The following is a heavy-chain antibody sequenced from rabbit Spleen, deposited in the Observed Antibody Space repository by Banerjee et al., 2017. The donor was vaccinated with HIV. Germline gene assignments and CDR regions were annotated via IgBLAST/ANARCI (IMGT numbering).Heavy chain of an antibody. J-gene: IGHJ4*01. D-gene: IGHD2-1*01. CDR3: VRDLGYDDYTEKGYFNV. Sequence: QEQLVESGGGLVQPGGSLKLSCKASGFDFSNYGVSWVRQTPGKGLEWIGYIDPIFGRTYYASWVDGRFTISRHNAQNTLYLQLSSLTAADTATYFCVRDLGYDDYTEKGYFNVWGPGTLVTVS. V-gene: IGHV1S47*01. CDR1: GFDFSNYG. CDR2: IDPIFGRT.